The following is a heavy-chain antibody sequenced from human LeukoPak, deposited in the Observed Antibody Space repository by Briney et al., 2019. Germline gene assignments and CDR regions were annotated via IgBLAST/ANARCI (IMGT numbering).Heavy chain of an antibody. CDR1: GGSISSGGYY. V-gene: IGHV4-31*03. Sequence: SQSLSLTCTVSGGSISSGGYYWNWIRQHPGKGLEWIGYIYYSGSTYYNPSLKSRVTISVDTSKNQFSLKLSSVTAADTAVYYCARDLGCSSTSCPEDYYYYGMDVWGKGTTVTVSS. CDR3: ARDLGCSSTSCPEDYYYYGMDV. D-gene: IGHD2-2*01. J-gene: IGHJ6*04. CDR2: IYYSGST.